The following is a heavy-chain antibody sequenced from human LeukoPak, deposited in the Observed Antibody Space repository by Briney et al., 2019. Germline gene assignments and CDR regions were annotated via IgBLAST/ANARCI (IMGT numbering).Heavy chain of an antibody. Sequence: GGSLRLSCAASGFTFSSYAMSWVRQAPGKGLEWVSAISGSGGSTYYADSVKGRFTISRDNSKNTLYLQMNSLRAEDTAVYYCAKTLKPAVATNGLDYWGQGTLVTVSS. D-gene: IGHD5-12*01. CDR3: AKTLKPAVATNGLDY. V-gene: IGHV3-23*01. CDR2: ISGSGGST. J-gene: IGHJ4*02. CDR1: GFTFSSYA.